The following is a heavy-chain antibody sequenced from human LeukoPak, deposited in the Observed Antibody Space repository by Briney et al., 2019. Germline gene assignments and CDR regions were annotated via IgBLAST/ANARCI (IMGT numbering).Heavy chain of an antibody. Sequence: SETLSLTCTVSGGSISSSSYYWGWIRQPPGKGLEWIGSIYYSGSTYYNPSLKSRVTISVDTSKNQFSLKLSSVTAADTAVYYCARARAYYYDSSGYNNWFDPWGQGTLVTVSS. D-gene: IGHD3-22*01. J-gene: IGHJ5*02. CDR2: IYYSGST. V-gene: IGHV4-39*07. CDR1: GGSISSSSYY. CDR3: ARARAYYYDSSGYNNWFDP.